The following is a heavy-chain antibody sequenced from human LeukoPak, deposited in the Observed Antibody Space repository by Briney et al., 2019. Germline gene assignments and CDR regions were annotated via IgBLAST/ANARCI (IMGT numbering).Heavy chain of an antibody. J-gene: IGHJ2*01. V-gene: IGHV4-59*08. Sequence: PSETLSLTCTVSGGSISSYYWSWIRQPPGKGLEWIGYIYYSGSTNYNPSLKSRVTISVDTSKNQFSLKLSSVTAADTAVYYCARREGEDYYDSSWYFDLWGRGTLVTVSS. CDR3: ARREGEDYYDSSWYFDL. CDR1: GGSISSYY. CDR2: IYYSGST. D-gene: IGHD3-22*01.